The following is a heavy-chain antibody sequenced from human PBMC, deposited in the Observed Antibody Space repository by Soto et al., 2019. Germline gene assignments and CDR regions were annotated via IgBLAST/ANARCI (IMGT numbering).Heavy chain of an antibody. V-gene: IGHV1-69*12. CDR3: VRVEAVPGIYNYHGLDV. D-gene: IGHD6-19*01. Sequence: QVQLVQSGAEVKKPGSSVKVSCKASGGTFSNYAISWVRQAPGQGLEWMGGIIPIFGTTYYAQKFQGRVTIIADESTTTAYLQLSSLRSEDTAMYYCVRVEAVPGIYNYHGLDVWGQGTAVSVSS. CDR1: GGTFSNYA. J-gene: IGHJ6*02. CDR2: IIPIFGTT.